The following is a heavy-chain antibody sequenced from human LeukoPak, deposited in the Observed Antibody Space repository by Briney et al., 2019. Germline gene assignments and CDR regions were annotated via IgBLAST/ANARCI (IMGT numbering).Heavy chain of an antibody. Sequence: GGSLRLSCAASGFTFSNNWMGWVRQAPGKGLEWVANIRPDGSDNYYVDSGRGRFTISRDNAQNSMNLQMNSLRAEASAVSYWRRWGVNPGLDRRGQGTLGIVSP. D-gene: IGHD3-10*01. CDR3: RRWGVNPGLDR. V-gene: IGHV3-7*01. CDR2: IRPDGSDN. CDR1: GFTFSNNW. J-gene: IGHJ4*02.